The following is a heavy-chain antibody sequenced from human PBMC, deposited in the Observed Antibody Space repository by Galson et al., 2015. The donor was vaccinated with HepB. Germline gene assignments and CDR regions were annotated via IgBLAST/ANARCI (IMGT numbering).Heavy chain of an antibody. V-gene: IGHV1-2*02. CDR2: INPNSGGT. D-gene: IGHD1-26*01. CDR1: GYTFTGYY. J-gene: IGHJ6*03. Sequence: SVKVSCKASGYTFTGYYMHWVRQAPGQGLEWMGWINPNSGGTNYAQKLQGRVTMTRDTSISTAYMELSRLRSYDTAVYYCARDVYSGSFLRYYYYYMDVWGKGTTVTVSS. CDR3: ARDVYSGSFLRYYYYYMDV.